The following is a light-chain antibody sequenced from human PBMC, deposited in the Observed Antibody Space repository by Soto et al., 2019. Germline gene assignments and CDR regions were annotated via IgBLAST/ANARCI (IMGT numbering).Light chain of an antibody. V-gene: IGKV1-39*01. Sequence: DIPMTLSPASLSPPVGVIVPITCRASQSVSSYLNWYQQKPGKAPKLLIYAASSLQSGIPARFSGSGSGTDFTLTISSLQPEDFATYYCLQHNSWPWTFGQGTRLEIK. CDR2: AAS. CDR1: QSVSSY. J-gene: IGKJ5*01. CDR3: LQHNSWPWT.